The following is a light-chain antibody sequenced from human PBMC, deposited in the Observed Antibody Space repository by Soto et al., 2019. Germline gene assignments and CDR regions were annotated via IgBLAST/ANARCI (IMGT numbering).Light chain of an antibody. V-gene: IGLV2-11*01. CDR3: CSYAGSYTYV. CDR1: SSDVGGYNH. J-gene: IGLJ1*01. CDR2: DVS. Sequence: QSVLTQPRSVSGSPGQPVTISCTGTSSDVGGYNHVSWYQQHPGKAPKLMIYDVSKRPSGVPDRFSGSKSGNTASLTISGLQAEDEADYYCCSYAGSYTYVFGTGTKVTVL.